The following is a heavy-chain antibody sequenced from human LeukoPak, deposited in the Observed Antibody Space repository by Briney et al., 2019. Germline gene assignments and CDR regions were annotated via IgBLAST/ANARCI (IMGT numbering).Heavy chain of an antibody. CDR1: GFTLSGYE. J-gene: IGHJ4*02. Sequence: QSGGSLSLSCAPSGFTLSGYEMNWVRQARGKGLGGGSYISTSRNTIYYADAVKGRFTISRDNAKNSLYLQMNSLRAEDTAVYYCARNLGGDGYNYFDYWGQGTLVTVSS. V-gene: IGHV3-48*03. D-gene: IGHD5-24*01. CDR3: ARNLGGDGYNYFDY. CDR2: ISTSRNTI.